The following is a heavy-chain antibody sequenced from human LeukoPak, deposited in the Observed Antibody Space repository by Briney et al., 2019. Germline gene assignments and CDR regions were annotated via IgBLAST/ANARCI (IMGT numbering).Heavy chain of an antibody. CDR1: GFTFDDYA. Sequence: GGSLRLSCAASGFTFDDYAMHWVRQAPGKGLEWVSSITSGSSYMYYADSVKGRFTISRDNAKNSLYLQMNSLRAEDTAVYFCARVSYCSGGSCYSGAFDIWGQGTMVTVSS. V-gene: IGHV3-21*01. J-gene: IGHJ3*02. CDR3: ARVSYCSGGSCYSGAFDI. D-gene: IGHD2-15*01. CDR2: ITSGSSYM.